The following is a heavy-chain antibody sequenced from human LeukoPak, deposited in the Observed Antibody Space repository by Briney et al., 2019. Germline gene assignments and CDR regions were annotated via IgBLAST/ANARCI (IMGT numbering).Heavy chain of an antibody. Sequence: NPSETLSLTCAVYGGSFSGYYWSWIRQPPGKGLEWIGEIIHSGSTNYNPSLNSRVTISVDTSKNQFSLKLSSVTAADTAVYYCARGREGSSCSGGSCYEPPWGYYYMDVWAKGTTVTVSS. J-gene: IGHJ6*03. CDR1: GGSFSGYY. CDR3: ARGREGSSCSGGSCYEPPWGYYYMDV. CDR2: IIHSGST. D-gene: IGHD2-15*01. V-gene: IGHV4-34*01.